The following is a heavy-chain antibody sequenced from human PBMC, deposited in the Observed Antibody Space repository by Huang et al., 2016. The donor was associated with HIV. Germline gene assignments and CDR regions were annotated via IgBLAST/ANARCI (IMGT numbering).Heavy chain of an antibody. D-gene: IGHD3-22*01. CDR1: GYDFGSYG. CDR2: IGRDSRET. Sequence: QVQLVQSGGEVKQPGASVRVSCKASGYDFGSYGMSWVRQAPGQVLEGVGGIGRDSRETRTAQKCQGRVTMTTDRSATTTYMELRSLRYDDTAVYYCARDTYYTDIWKRNDASFLWGQGTMITVYS. CDR3: ARDTYYTDIWKRNDASFL. J-gene: IGHJ3*01. V-gene: IGHV1-18*01.